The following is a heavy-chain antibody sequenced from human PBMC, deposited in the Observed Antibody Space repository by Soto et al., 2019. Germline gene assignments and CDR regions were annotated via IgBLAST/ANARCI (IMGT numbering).Heavy chain of an antibody. Sequence: QVQLVQSGAEVRKPGSSVKVSCEASGGSFNNYVISWLRQAPGQGLEWMGGIIPNYEAANYAQKFRGRLTITADKATNTAYMELNSLRPEDTATYYGARYWNAGTLYGAFDIWGQGPTVIVS. V-gene: IGHV1-69*06. CDR1: GGSFNNYV. CDR2: IIPNYEAA. J-gene: IGHJ3*02. D-gene: IGHD4-17*01. CDR3: ARYWNAGTLYGAFDI.